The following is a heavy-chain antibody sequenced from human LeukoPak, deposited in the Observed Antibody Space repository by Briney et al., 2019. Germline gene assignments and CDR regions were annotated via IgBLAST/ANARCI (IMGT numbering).Heavy chain of an antibody. CDR1: GFTFNTYA. CDR2: IGNSGAST. Sequence: GGSLRLSCAASGFTFNTYAMTWVRQAPGKGLEWVSAIGNSGASTYYADSVRGRFTISRDNSKNTLYLQMDSLRAEDTAVYYCAKDRYYYDYEYWGQGILVTVSS. J-gene: IGHJ4*02. V-gene: IGHV3-23*01. D-gene: IGHD3-10*01. CDR3: AKDRYYYDYEY.